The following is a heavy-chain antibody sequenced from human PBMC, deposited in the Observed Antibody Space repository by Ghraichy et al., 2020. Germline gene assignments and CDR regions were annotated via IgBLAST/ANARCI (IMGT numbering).Heavy chain of an antibody. CDR3: AREPLDYYDRRGFDY. V-gene: IGHV3-48*02. CDR1: GFTFSSYS. J-gene: IGHJ4*02. CDR2: ISTGSSTI. Sequence: GESLNISCAASGFTFSSYSMNWVRQAPGKGLEWVSYISTGSSTIYYADSVKGRFTISRDNAKNSLYLQMNSLRDEDTAVYYCAREPLDYYDRRGFDYWGQGTLVTVSS. D-gene: IGHD3-22*01.